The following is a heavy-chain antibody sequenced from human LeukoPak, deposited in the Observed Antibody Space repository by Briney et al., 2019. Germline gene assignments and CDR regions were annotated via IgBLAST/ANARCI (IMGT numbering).Heavy chain of an antibody. CDR1: GGSISSYY. V-gene: IGHV4-59*08. CDR3: ARIVVIPLDYYTMDV. Sequence: SETLSLTCTVSGGSISSYYWSWIRQPPGKGLEWIGYVYYSGSTIYNPSLKSRVTISVDTSKNQFSLKLSSVTAADTAVYYCARIVVIPLDYYTMDVWGQGTTVTVSS. D-gene: IGHD3-22*01. J-gene: IGHJ6*02. CDR2: VYYSGST.